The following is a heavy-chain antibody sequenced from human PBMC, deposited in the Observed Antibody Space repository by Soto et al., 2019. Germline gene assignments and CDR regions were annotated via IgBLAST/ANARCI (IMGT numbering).Heavy chain of an antibody. J-gene: IGHJ4*02. CDR3: AREGSIAVAGRGFYFDY. D-gene: IGHD6-19*01. CDR2: INPNSGGT. CDR1: GYTFTGYY. Sequence: ASVKVSCKASGYTFTGYYMHWVRQAPGQGLEWMGWINPNSGGTNYAQKFQGWVTMTRDTSISTAYMELSRLRSDDTAVYYCAREGSIAVAGRGFYFDYWGQGTLVTVSS. V-gene: IGHV1-2*04.